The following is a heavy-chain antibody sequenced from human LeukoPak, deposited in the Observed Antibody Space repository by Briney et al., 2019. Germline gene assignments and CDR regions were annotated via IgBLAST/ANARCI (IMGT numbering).Heavy chain of an antibody. CDR2: INPNSGGT. CDR1: GYTFTGYY. D-gene: IGHD3-22*01. Sequence: ASVKVSCKASGYTFTGYYMHWVRQAPGQGLEWMGWINPNSGGTNYAQKFQGRVTMTRDTSISTAHMELSRLRSDDTAVYYCASTPVNYYDSSGYRRPYYYYYMDVWGKGTTVTISS. CDR3: ASTPVNYYDSSGYRRPYYYYYMDV. J-gene: IGHJ6*03. V-gene: IGHV1-2*02.